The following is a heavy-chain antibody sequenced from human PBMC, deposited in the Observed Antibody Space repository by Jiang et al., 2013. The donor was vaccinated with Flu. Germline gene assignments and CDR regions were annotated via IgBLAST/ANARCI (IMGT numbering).Heavy chain of an antibody. CDR1: GFSFDDYA. CDR3: AGARSSDSGLDY. J-gene: IGHJ4*02. V-gene: IGHV3-9*01. D-gene: IGHD6-19*01. Sequence: RSLRLSCAVSGFSFDDYAMHWVRQGPGKGLEWVSGITWNSGSIGYADSAKGRFTISRDNAKKSLYLQMNSLRTEDTALYYCAGARSSDSGLDYWGRGTLVAVSS. CDR2: ITWNSGSI.